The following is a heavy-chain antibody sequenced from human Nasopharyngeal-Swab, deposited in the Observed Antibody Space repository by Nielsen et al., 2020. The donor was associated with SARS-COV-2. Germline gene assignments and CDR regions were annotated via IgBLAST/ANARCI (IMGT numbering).Heavy chain of an antibody. J-gene: IGHJ3*02. Sequence: WVRQAPGQGLEWMGWMNPNSGNTDYAQKIQGRVTMTRNTSISTDYMELSSRRSEDTAVYCCGSRYYDFWSGYPSAFDIWGQGTMVTVSS. CDR2: MNPNSGNT. D-gene: IGHD3-3*01. V-gene: IGHV1-8*01. CDR3: GSRYYDFWSGYPSAFDI.